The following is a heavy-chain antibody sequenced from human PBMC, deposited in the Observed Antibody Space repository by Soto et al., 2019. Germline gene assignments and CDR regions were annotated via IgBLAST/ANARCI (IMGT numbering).Heavy chain of an antibody. J-gene: IGHJ4*02. D-gene: IGHD6-13*01. Sequence: EVQLLESGGGLVQPGGSLRLSCAASGFTFSSYAMRRVRQAPGKGLEWVSAVSGSGGSTYYADSVKGRFTISRDNSKNTLYLQMNSLRAEDTAVYYCARRGPGTYFDYWGQGTLVTVSS. CDR2: VSGSGGST. CDR3: ARRGPGTYFDY. CDR1: GFTFSSYA. V-gene: IGHV3-23*01.